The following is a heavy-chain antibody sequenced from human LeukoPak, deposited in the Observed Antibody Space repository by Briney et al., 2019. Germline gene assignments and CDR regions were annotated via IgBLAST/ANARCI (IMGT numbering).Heavy chain of an antibody. CDR3: ARGLRYSSSWYTNTYYYYMDV. CDR1: GYSISSGYY. V-gene: IGHV4-38-2*02. J-gene: IGHJ6*03. CDR2: IYHSGST. D-gene: IGHD6-13*01. Sequence: TSETLSLTCTVSGYSISSGYYWGWIRPPPGKGLEWIGSIYHSGSTYYNASLKSRVTISVDTSKNQFSLKLTSVTAADTAVYYCARGLRYSSSWYTNTYYYYMDVWGKGTTVTVSS.